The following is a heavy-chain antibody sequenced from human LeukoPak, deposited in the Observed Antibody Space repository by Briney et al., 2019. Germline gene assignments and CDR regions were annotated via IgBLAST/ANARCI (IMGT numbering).Heavy chain of an antibody. D-gene: IGHD2-15*01. J-gene: IGHJ3*02. CDR2: IYTSGST. CDR1: GGSISSYY. Sequence: SETLSLTCTVSGGSISSYYWSWIRQPPGKGLEWIGYIYTSGSTNYNPSLKSRVTISVDTSKNQFSLKLSSVTAADTAVYYCARHRADIVGDLDAFDIWGQGTMVTVSS. V-gene: IGHV4-4*09. CDR3: ARHRADIVGDLDAFDI.